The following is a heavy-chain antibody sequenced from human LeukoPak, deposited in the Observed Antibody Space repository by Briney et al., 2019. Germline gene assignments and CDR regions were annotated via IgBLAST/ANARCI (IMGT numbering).Heavy chain of an antibody. J-gene: IGHJ1*01. CDR2: MNPKSGYT. V-gene: IGHV1-8*03. CDR1: GYTFSNFD. Sequence: ASVKVSCKASGYTFSNFDLNWVRQATGQGLEWVGYMNPKSGYTAYAQKFQGRVTITRDTSISTLYMELSSLRSEDTAVYYCATKNRGVGGNFQHWGQGTLVTVSS. CDR3: ATKNRGVGGNFQH. D-gene: IGHD3-16*01.